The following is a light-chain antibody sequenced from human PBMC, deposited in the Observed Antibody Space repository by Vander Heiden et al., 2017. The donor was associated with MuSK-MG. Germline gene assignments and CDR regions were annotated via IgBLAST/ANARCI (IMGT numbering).Light chain of an antibody. J-gene: IGKJ4*01. CDR1: QSISSY. CDR3: QQYYSTLPLT. V-gene: IGKV1-39*01. CDR2: AAS. Sequence: DIQMTQSPSSLSASVGDRVTITCRASQSISSYLNWYQQKPGKAPKLLIYAASSLQSGVPSRFSGSGSGTDFTLTISSLQPEDFATYYCQQYYSTLPLTFGGGTKVEIK.